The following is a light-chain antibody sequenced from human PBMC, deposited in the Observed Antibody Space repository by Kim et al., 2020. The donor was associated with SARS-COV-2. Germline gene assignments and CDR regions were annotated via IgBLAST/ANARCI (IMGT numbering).Light chain of an antibody. Sequence: PGERATLACKASQTVSSNYLGWYQQKPGQAPRLLIYGASSRATGIPDRFSGSGSGTDFTLTISGLEPEDFAVYYCQQYGTSPPYTFGQGTKLEI. V-gene: IGKV3-20*01. CDR2: GAS. CDR3: QQYGTSPPYT. CDR1: QTVSSNY. J-gene: IGKJ2*01.